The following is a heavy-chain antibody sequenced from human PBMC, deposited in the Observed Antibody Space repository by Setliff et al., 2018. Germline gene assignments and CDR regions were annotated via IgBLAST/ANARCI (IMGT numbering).Heavy chain of an antibody. D-gene: IGHD6-13*01. CDR3: AREMEAAGQRAFDI. Sequence: SETLSLTCAVSGYSISSGYYWGWIRQPPGKGLEWIGSIYHSGSTYYNPSLKSRVTISVDTSKNQFSLKLSSVTAADTAVYYCAREMEAAGQRAFDIWGQGTMVTVSS. CDR2: IYHSGST. V-gene: IGHV4-38-2*02. CDR1: GYSISSGYY. J-gene: IGHJ3*02.